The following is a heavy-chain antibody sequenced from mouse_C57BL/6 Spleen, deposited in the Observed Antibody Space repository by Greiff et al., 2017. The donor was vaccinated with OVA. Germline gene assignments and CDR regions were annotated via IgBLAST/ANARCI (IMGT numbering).Heavy chain of an antibody. CDR1: GYTFTSYW. D-gene: IGHD1-1*01. CDR3: ARGRDYYGSSYVGFAY. Sequence: VQLQQSGAELVKPGASVKLSCKASGYTFTSYWMQWVKQRPGQGLEWIGEIDPSDSYTNYNQKFKGKATLTVDTASSTAYMQLSSLTSEDSAVYYCARGRDYYGSSYVGFAYWGQGTLVTVSA. J-gene: IGHJ3*01. CDR2: IDPSDSYT. V-gene: IGHV1-50*01.